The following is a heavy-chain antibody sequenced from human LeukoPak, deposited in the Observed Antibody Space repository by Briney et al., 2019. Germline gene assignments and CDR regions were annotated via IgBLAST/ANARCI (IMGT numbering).Heavy chain of an antibody. V-gene: IGHV3-30*03. CDR1: RFTFSIYG. CDR2: ISSDGTNK. Sequence: PGGSLRLSCAASRFTFSIYGMHWVRQAPGKGLEWIAVISSDGTNKYYPDSVRGPLTTSRDNSKDTMYLQRSSLRIEDTAIYYCRAATRYLDYYYDYWGQGTLVTVPS. D-gene: IGHD3-22*01. J-gene: IGHJ4*02. CDR3: RAATRYLDYYYDY.